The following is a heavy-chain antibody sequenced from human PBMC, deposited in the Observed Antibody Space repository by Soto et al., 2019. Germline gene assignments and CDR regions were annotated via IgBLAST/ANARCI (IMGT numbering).Heavy chain of an antibody. D-gene: IGHD2-15*01. CDR3: AKMTDIVVVVAAPNKDYYYGMDG. J-gene: IGHJ6*02. CDR1: GFTFSSYA. CDR2: ISGSGGST. V-gene: IGHV3-23*01. Sequence: EVQLLESGGGLVQPGWSLRLSCAASGFTFSSYAMSWVRQAPGKGLEWVSAISGSGGSTYYADSVKGRFTISRDNSKNTLYLQMSSLRAEDTAVYYCAKMTDIVVVVAAPNKDYYYGMDGWGQGTTVTVSS.